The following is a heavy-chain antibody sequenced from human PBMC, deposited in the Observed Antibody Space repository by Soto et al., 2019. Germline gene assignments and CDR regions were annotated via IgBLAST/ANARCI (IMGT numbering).Heavy chain of an antibody. CDR3: AKGLRPWTHMDA. CDR1: GFTFSTFA. J-gene: IGHJ6*03. CDR2: ISASGTHT. D-gene: IGHD6-6*01. V-gene: IGHV3-23*01. Sequence: EVQLLESGGGFVQPGGSLRLSCAASGFTFSTFAMTWVRQAPGKGLEWVSSISASGTHTYHADSGRGRFTISRDDSINTLYLQLNSLRGGDTAVYYCAKGLRPWTHMDAWGRGTTVTVSS.